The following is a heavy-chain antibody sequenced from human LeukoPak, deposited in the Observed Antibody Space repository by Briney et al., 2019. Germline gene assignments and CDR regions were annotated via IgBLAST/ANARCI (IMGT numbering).Heavy chain of an antibody. CDR2: ISSSGSTI. CDR3: ARAPIVVVPAAIPSGAYYYYMDV. CDR1: GFTLSDYY. D-gene: IGHD2-2*01. Sequence: GGSLRLSCAASGFTLSDYYMSWIRQAPGKGLEWVSYISSSGSTIYYADSVKGRFTISRDNAKNSLYLQMNSLRAEDTAVYYCARAPIVVVPAAIPSGAYYYYMDVWGKGTTVTVSS. J-gene: IGHJ6*03. V-gene: IGHV3-11*04.